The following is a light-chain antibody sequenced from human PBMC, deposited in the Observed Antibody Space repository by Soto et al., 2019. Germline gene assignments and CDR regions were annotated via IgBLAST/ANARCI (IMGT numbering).Light chain of an antibody. V-gene: IGLV3-21*04. CDR1: NIGSKS. J-gene: IGLJ1*01. CDR3: QVWYSSSDHRNV. Sequence: SYELTQPPSVSVAPGKTARITCGGNNIGSKSVHWYQQKPGQAPVLVIYYDSDRPSGIPERFSGSNSGNTATLTISRVEAGDEADYYCQVWYSSSDHRNVFGTGTKLTVL. CDR2: YDS.